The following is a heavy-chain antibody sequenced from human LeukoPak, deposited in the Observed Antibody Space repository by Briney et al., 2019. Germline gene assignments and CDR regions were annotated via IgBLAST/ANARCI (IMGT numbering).Heavy chain of an antibody. V-gene: IGHV1-46*01. Sequence: GASVKVSCKASGYTFTSYYMHWVRQAPGQGLEWMGIINPSGGSTSYAQKFQGRVTMTRDTSTSTVYMELSGLRSEDTAVYYCARAPREDGYNSYGMDVWGQGTTVTVSS. CDR2: INPSGGST. CDR1: GYTFTSYY. D-gene: IGHD5-24*01. J-gene: IGHJ6*02. CDR3: ARAPREDGYNSYGMDV.